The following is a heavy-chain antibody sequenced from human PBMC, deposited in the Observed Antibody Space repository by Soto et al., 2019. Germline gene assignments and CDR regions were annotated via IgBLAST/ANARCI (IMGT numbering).Heavy chain of an antibody. CDR2: IADSGGKK. V-gene: IGHV3-11*01. Sequence: QVQLVESGGGLVKPGGSLRLSCAASGFSFSDYYMTWIRQTPEKGLEWVSYIADSGGKKDYADSVKGRFTISRDNAKNLLFLQMNSLRAEDTAVYYCARAAGWFDPWGQGTLVTVSS. CDR1: GFSFSDYY. CDR3: ARAAGWFDP. J-gene: IGHJ5*02.